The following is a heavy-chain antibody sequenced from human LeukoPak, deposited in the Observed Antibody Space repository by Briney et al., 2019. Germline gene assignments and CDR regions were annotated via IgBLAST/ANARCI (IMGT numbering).Heavy chain of an antibody. Sequence: GESLKISCKGSGYSFTSYWIGWVRQMPGKGLEWMGIIYPGDSDTRYSPSFQGQVTISADKSISTAYLQWSSLKASDTAMYYCARINYDILTGSHYYYNMDVWGKGTTVTISS. CDR3: ARINYDILTGSHYYYNMDV. CDR1: GYSFTSYW. CDR2: IYPGDSDT. V-gene: IGHV5-51*01. J-gene: IGHJ6*03. D-gene: IGHD3-9*01.